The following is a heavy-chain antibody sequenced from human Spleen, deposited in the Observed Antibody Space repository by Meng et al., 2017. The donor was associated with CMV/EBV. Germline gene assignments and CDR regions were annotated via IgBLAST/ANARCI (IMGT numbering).Heavy chain of an antibody. Sequence: SETLSLTCTVSGGSISSSGYYWNWIRQRPGKGLEWIGYLSYTGSTFYNPFLRAAISVDTSKNQFSLKLTSVTAADTAVYYCASWGPSSSSASWFDPWGQGTLVTVSS. V-gene: IGHV4-31*01. CDR3: ASWGPSSSSASWFDP. CDR1: GGSISSSGYY. J-gene: IGHJ5*02. CDR2: LSYTGST. D-gene: IGHD6-6*01.